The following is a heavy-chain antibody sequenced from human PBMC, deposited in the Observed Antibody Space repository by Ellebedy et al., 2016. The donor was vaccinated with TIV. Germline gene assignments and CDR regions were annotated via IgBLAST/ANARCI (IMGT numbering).Heavy chain of an antibody. CDR3: ARDRGTTMTVSDY. Sequence: GESLKISCEASGFSFDIYSMHWVRQPPGKGLEWVSAISGSGGGTYYADSVKGRFTISRDNSKNTLYLQMNSLRAEDTAVYYCARDRGTTMTVSDYWGQGTLVTVSS. J-gene: IGHJ4*02. CDR1: GFSFDIYS. CDR2: ISGSGGGT. V-gene: IGHV3-23*01. D-gene: IGHD3-22*01.